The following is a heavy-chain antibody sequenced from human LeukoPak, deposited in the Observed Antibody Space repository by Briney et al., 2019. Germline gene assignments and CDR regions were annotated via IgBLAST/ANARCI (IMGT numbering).Heavy chain of an antibody. V-gene: IGHV3-23*01. Sequence: GGSLRLSCAASGFTFSSYAMNWVRQAPGKGLEWVSACGTSGDTYYADSVRGRYTISRDNAKNTVYLQMSSLRAEDTAVYYCAQKTPGTHPFDYWGQGTLVTVSS. D-gene: IGHD6-13*01. CDR3: AQKTPGTHPFDY. CDR1: GFTFSSYA. J-gene: IGHJ4*02. CDR2: CGTSGDT.